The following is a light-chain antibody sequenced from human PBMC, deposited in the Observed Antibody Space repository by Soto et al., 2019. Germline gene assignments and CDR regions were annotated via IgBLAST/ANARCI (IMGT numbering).Light chain of an antibody. CDR1: QSVSSN. J-gene: IGKJ1*01. V-gene: IGKV3-15*01. Sequence: EIVMTQSPGTLSVSPGERATLSCRASQSVSSNLAWYQQKPGQAPRLLIYGASTRATGIPARFSGSGSGTEFTLTISSLQSEDFAVYYCQQYNNWPPSTFGQGTEVEI. CDR2: GAS. CDR3: QQYNNWPPST.